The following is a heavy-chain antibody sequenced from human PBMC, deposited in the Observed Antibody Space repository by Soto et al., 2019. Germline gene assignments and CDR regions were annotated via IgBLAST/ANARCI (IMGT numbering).Heavy chain of an antibody. Sequence: QVQLVQSGAEVKKPGSSVKVSCKSSGYNFIIYTITWVRQAPGQGLEWMGRIIPIFSQTNYAQKFQGRVTINTHRSTSTVDRDLQGQTSEDKAVYYCARSGVGASRSMDVWGQGTTVTVSS. CDR2: IIPIFSQT. CDR3: ARSGVGASRSMDV. J-gene: IGHJ6*02. V-gene: IGHV1-69*02. CDR1: GYNFIIYT. D-gene: IGHD1-26*01.